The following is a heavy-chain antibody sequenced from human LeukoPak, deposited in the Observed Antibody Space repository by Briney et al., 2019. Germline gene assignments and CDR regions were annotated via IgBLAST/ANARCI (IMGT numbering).Heavy chain of an antibody. CDR3: ARHYKQQLIDF. V-gene: IGHV5-51*01. D-gene: IGHD6-13*01. CDR1: GYSFTDFW. J-gene: IGHJ4*02. Sequence: GESLKISCKGSGYSFTDFWIGWVRQMPGKGLEWMGIIYPDDSAIRHSPSFEGQVTISADKSISTAYLQWSSLKASDTAIYYCARHYKQQLIDFWGPGTLVTVSS. CDR2: IYPDDSAI.